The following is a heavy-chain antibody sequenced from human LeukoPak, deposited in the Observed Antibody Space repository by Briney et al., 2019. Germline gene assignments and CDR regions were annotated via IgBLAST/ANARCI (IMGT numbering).Heavy chain of an antibody. Sequence: GASVKVSCKASGYTFTSYYMHWVRQAPGQGLEWMGWISAYNGNTNYAQKLQGRVTMTTDTSTSTAYMELRSLRSDDTAVYYCARDADYYDSSGYYFRGPDYWGQGTLVTVSS. J-gene: IGHJ4*02. CDR1: GYTFTSYY. CDR2: ISAYNGNT. CDR3: ARDADYYDSSGYYFRGPDY. D-gene: IGHD3-22*01. V-gene: IGHV1-18*04.